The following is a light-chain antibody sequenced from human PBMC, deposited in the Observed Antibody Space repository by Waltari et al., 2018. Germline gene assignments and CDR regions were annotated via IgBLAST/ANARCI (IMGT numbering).Light chain of an antibody. CDR1: SSHVGIHS. Sequence: QSVLTHPPSVSAAPGQKVTISCSGGSSHVGIHSVSWYQQLPGTAPKLLIYDSNKRPSGIPDRFSGSQSGTSATLGITGLQTGDEADYYCGTWDDSLSAEVFGTGTKVTVL. J-gene: IGLJ1*01. CDR2: DSN. CDR3: GTWDDSLSAEV. V-gene: IGLV1-51*01.